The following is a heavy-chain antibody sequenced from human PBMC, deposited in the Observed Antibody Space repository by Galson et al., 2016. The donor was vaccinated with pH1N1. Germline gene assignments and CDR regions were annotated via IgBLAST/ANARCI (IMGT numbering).Heavy chain of an antibody. V-gene: IGHV3-20*04. CDR1: GFIFDEYA. J-gene: IGHJ2*01. CDR2: IYWSGGA. D-gene: IGHD3-22*01. CDR3: ARDPSVDYDSSGFRYFDF. Sequence: SLRLSCAASGFIFDEYAMSWVRQAPGKGLEWVSGIYWSGGAAYADSMNGRFTISRDNAKNSLYLQMNSLRVEDTALYYCARDPSVDYDSSGFRYFDFWGRGTLVTVSS.